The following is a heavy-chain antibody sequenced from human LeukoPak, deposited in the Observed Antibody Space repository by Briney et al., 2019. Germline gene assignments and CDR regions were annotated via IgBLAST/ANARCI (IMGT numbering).Heavy chain of an antibody. Sequence: GGSLRLSCAASGFSFSSYWMHWVRQVPGKGLVWVSRINTDGSTTYYADSVKGRFTISRDNAKNTLYLQMNTLRAEDTALYYCAKIEGYSSGWYVAGFDYWGQGTLVTVSS. V-gene: IGHV3-74*01. CDR1: GFSFSSYW. CDR3: AKIEGYSSGWYVAGFDY. J-gene: IGHJ4*02. CDR2: INTDGSTT. D-gene: IGHD6-19*01.